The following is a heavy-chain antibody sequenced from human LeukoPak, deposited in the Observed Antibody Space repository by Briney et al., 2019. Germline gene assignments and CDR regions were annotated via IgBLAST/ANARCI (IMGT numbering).Heavy chain of an antibody. CDR1: GFTFSSYS. D-gene: IGHD6-13*01. CDR3: ARGRSSSCYSLGY. CDR2: ISSSSSYI. V-gene: IGHV3-21*01. Sequence: GGSLRLSCAASGFTFSSYSMNWVRQAPGKGLEWVSSISSSSSYIYYADSVKGRFTISRDNAKNSPYLQMNSLRAEDTAVYYCARGRSSSCYSLGYWGQGTLVTVSS. J-gene: IGHJ4*02.